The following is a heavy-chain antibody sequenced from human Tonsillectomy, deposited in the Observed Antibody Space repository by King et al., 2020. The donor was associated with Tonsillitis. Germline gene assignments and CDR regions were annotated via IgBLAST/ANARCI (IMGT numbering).Heavy chain of an antibody. CDR1: GFTVSSNY. CDR3: ARGDYTLRSFDY. J-gene: IGHJ4*02. CDR2: IYSGGST. Sequence: VQLVESGGGLIQPGGSLRLSCAASGFTVSSNYMSWVRQAPGKGLEWVSVIYSGGSTYYADSVKGRFTISRDNSKNTLYLKMNIMSDEDTPVYYCARGDYTLRSFDYWGKGTLVTVSS. D-gene: IGHD4-11*01. V-gene: IGHV3-53*01.